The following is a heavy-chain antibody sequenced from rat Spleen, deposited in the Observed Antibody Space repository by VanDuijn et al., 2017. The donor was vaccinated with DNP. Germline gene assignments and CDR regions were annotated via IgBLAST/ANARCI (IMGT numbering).Heavy chain of an antibody. Sequence: EVQLVESGGGLVQPGRSLKLSCAASGFTFSDYYMAWVRQAPKKGLEWVASISYEGSSTYYGDSVKGRFTISRDNAKSTLYLQMNSLRSEDTATYYCARHGGGEQLRYYFDYWGQGVMVTVSS. CDR2: ISYEGSST. J-gene: IGHJ2*01. CDR3: ARHGGGEQLRYYFDY. V-gene: IGHV5-22*01. CDR1: GFTFSDYY. D-gene: IGHD1-10*01.